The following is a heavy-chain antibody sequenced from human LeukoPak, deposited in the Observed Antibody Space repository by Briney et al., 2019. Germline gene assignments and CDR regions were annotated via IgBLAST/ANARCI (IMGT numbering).Heavy chain of an antibody. CDR2: ISAYNGNT. CDR3: ARDRRGEIRGVITRLFDY. D-gene: IGHD3-10*01. J-gene: IGHJ4*02. Sequence: ASVKVSCKASGYTFTGYYMHWVRQAPGQGLEWMGWISAYNGNTNYAQNLQGRVTMTTDTSTSTAYMELRSLRSDDTAVYYCARDRRGEIRGVITRLFDYWGQGTLVTVSS. V-gene: IGHV1-18*04. CDR1: GYTFTGYY.